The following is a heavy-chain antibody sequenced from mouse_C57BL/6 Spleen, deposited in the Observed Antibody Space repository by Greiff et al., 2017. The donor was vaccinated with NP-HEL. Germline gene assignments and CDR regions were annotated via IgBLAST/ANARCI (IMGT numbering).Heavy chain of an antibody. J-gene: IGHJ2*01. CDR2: IDPSDSYT. Sequence: VQLQQPGAELVKPGASVKLSCKASGYTFTSYWMQWVKQRPGQGLEWIGEIDPSDSYTNYNQKFKGKATLTVDTSSSTAYMQLSSLTSEDSAVYYCAISSGYGGHYFDYWGQGTTLTVSS. CDR1: GYTFTSYW. D-gene: IGHD3-2*02. V-gene: IGHV1-50*01. CDR3: AISSGYGGHYFDY.